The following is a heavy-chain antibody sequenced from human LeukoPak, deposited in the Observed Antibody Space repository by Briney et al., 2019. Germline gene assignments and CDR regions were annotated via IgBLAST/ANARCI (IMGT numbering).Heavy chain of an antibody. J-gene: IGHJ6*03. CDR3: ARVEYQLLWGYYYYYYMDV. CDR1: GGTFSSYT. CDR2: ISAYNGNT. D-gene: IGHD2-2*01. V-gene: IGHV1-18*01. Sequence: ASVKVSCKASGGTFSSYTISWVRQAPGQGLEWMGWISAYNGNTNYAQKLQGRVTMTTDTSTSTAYMELRSLRSDDTAVYYCARVEYQLLWGYYYYYYMDVWGKGTTITVSS.